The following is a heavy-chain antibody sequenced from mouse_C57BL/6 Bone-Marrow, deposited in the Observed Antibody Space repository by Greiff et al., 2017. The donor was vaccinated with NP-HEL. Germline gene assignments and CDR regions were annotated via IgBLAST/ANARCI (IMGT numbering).Heavy chain of an antibody. CDR3: ARAGYPAWIAY. CDR2: IYPRSGNT. D-gene: IGHD2-2*01. J-gene: IGHJ3*01. CDR1: GYTFTSYG. Sequence: QVQLQQSGAELARPGASVKLSCKASGYTFTSYGISWVKQRTGQGLEWIGEIYPRSGNTYYNGKVKGKATLTADKYTSTAYMELRSLTSEDSAVYVCARAGYPAWIAYWGQGTLVTVSA. V-gene: IGHV1-81*01.